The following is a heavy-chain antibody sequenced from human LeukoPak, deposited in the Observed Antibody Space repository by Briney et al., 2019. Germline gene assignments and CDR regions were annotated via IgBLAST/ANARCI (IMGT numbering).Heavy chain of an antibody. J-gene: IGHJ6*04. D-gene: IGHD2-2*01. Sequence: SETLSLTCAVYGGSFSGYYWSWIRQPPGKGLEWIGEINHSGSTNYNPYPKSRVTISVETSKNQFSLKLRSVTAADTAVYYCARSAHGRRVVPAASRYYYYGMDVWGKGTTVAVSS. CDR2: INHSGST. V-gene: IGHV4-34*01. CDR1: GGSFSGYY. CDR3: ARSAHGRRVVPAASRYYYYGMDV.